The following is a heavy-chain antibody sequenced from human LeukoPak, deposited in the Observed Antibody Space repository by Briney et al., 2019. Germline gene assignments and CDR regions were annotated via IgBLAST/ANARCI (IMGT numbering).Heavy chain of an antibody. CDR3: ARDARSDYGDYGYYFDY. CDR1: GGSISSGGYS. CDR2: IYHSGST. Sequence: SETLSLTCAVSGGSISSGGYSWSWIRQPPGKGLEWIGYIYHSGSTYYNPSLKSRVTISVDRSKNQFSLKLSSVTAADTAVYYCARDARSDYGDYGYYFDYWGQGTLVTVSS. J-gene: IGHJ4*02. V-gene: IGHV4-30-2*01. D-gene: IGHD4-17*01.